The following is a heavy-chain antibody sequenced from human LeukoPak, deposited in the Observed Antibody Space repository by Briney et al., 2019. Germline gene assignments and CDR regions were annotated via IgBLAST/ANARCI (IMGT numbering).Heavy chain of an antibody. CDR2: INRNSGGT. CDR3: ARAPIAAAGDY. D-gene: IGHD6-13*01. Sequence: ASVTVSCKASGYTFTGYYMHWVRQAPGQGVEWMGWINRNSGGTNYAQKLQGRVTMTRDTSISTAYMELSRLRSDDTAVYYCARAPIAAAGDYWGQGTLVTVSS. J-gene: IGHJ4*02. V-gene: IGHV1-2*02. CDR1: GYTFTGYY.